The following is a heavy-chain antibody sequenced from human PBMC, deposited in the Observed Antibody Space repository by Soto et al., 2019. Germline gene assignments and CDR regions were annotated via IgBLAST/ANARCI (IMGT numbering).Heavy chain of an antibody. CDR3: ARVLYYGSGSYSPYGMDV. CDR2: VSPPFRTS. V-gene: IGHV1-69*01. D-gene: IGHD3-10*01. CDR1: GVSFNNNG. J-gene: IGHJ6*02. Sequence: QVQLVQSGAEVKKPGSSVKVSCKTSGVSFNNNGIGWVRQAPGHGLEWMGGVSPPFRTSNYARKFQGRISITADASTGTVNMGVSSLTSEDTAQFYCARVLYYGSGSYSPYGMDVWGQGTTVTVSS.